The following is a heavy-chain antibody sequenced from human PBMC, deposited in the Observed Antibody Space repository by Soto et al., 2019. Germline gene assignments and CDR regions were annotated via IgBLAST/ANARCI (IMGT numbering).Heavy chain of an antibody. J-gene: IGHJ4*03. CDR3: ARDVPFDY. CDR2: INHSGST. D-gene: IGHD2-2*01. CDR1: GGSFSGYY. V-gene: IGHV4-34*01. Sequence: PSETLSLTCAVYGGSFSGYYWSWIRQPPGRGLEWIGEINHSGSTNYNPSLKSRVTISVDTSKNQFSLKLSSVTAADTAVYYCARDVPFDYWGQGTTVTVSS.